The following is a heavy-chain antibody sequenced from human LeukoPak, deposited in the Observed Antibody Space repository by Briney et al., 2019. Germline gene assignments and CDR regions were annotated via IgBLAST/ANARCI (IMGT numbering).Heavy chain of an antibody. D-gene: IGHD3-9*01. CDR2: ISGSGSST. J-gene: IGHJ4*02. V-gene: IGHV3-23*01. CDR3: ARGRHDILTGWTSHFDY. CDR1: GFTFSSYD. Sequence: GGSLRLSCAASGFTFSSYDMSWIRQAPGKGLEWVSVISGSGSSTYYADSVKGRFTISRDNSKSTMYLQMNSLRAEDTAVYYCARGRHDILTGWTSHFDYWGQGTLVTVSS.